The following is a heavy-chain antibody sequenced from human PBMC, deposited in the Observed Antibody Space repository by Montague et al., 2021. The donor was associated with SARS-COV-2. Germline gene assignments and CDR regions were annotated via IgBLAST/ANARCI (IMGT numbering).Heavy chain of an antibody. D-gene: IGHD1-1*01. Sequence: CAISGDSVSSNSATWNWVRRSPSRGLEWLGRTYYRSKWYNDYAVSVRGRVTINPDTSKNQFSLQLNSVTPEDTAIYYCTSGRKGNYNVMDVWGQGTTVTVSS. CDR1: GDSVSSNSAT. V-gene: IGHV6-1*01. J-gene: IGHJ6*02. CDR2: TYYRSKWYN. CDR3: TSGRKGNYNVMDV.